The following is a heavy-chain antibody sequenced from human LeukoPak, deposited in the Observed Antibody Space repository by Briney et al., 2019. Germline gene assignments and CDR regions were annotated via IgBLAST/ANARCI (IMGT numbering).Heavy chain of an antibody. CDR2: INPNSGGT. V-gene: IGHV1-2*02. Sequence: ASVKVSCKASGYTFTGYYMHWVRQAPGQGLEWMGWINPNSGGTNYARKFQGRVTMTRDTSISTAYMELSRLRSDDTAVYYCAREVDSSGYYYVFPPDYWGQGTLVTVSS. CDR1: GYTFTGYY. J-gene: IGHJ4*02. CDR3: AREVDSSGYYYVFPPDY. D-gene: IGHD3-22*01.